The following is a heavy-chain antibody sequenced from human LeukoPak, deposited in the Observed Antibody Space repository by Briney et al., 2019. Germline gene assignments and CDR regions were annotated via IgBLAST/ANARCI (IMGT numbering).Heavy chain of an antibody. V-gene: IGHV1-2*02. CDR3: ARDTDSSGWYYFDY. CDR1: GYTFTGYY. D-gene: IGHD6-19*01. Sequence: ASVKVSCKASGYTFTGYYMHWVRQAPGQGLEWMGWINPNSGGTNYAQKFQGRVTMTRDTAISTAYMELSRLRSDDTAVYYCARDTDSSGWYYFDYWGQGTLVTVSS. CDR2: INPNSGGT. J-gene: IGHJ4*02.